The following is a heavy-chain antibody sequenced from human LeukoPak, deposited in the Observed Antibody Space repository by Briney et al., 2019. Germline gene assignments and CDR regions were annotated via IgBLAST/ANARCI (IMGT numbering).Heavy chain of an antibody. Sequence: GASVKVSCKASGYTFTGYYMHWVRQAPGQGLEWMGWINPNSGGTNYAQKFQGRVTMTRDTSISTAYMELSRLRSDDTAVHYCARGPYSSSPEYDYWGQGTLVTVSS. V-gene: IGHV1-2*02. D-gene: IGHD6-6*01. J-gene: IGHJ4*02. CDR2: INPNSGGT. CDR3: ARGPYSSSPEYDY. CDR1: GYTFTGYY.